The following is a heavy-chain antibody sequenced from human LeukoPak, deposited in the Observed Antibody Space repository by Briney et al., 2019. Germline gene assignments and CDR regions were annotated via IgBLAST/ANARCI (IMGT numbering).Heavy chain of an antibody. Sequence: GPPRLSCAASGFIFSNYWMNWVRQAQGKGLGWVANIKQDGTETYYVDSVKGRFTISRDNAKNSLYLQMNSLRVEDTAVYYCASAVRRQQPWGQGTLVTVSS. V-gene: IGHV3-7*01. CDR3: ASAVRRQQP. J-gene: IGHJ5*02. CDR1: GFIFSNYW. CDR2: IKQDGTET. D-gene: IGHD6-13*01.